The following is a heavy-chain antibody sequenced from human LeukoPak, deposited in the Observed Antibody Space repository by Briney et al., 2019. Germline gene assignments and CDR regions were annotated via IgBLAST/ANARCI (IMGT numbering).Heavy chain of an antibody. D-gene: IGHD4-17*01. CDR3: ARGIESYGDYGY. V-gene: IGHV4-59*01. Sequence: SETLSLTCTVSGGSISSYYWSWIRQPPGKGLEWIGYIYYSGSTNYNPSLKSRVTISVDTSKNQFSPKLSSLTAADTAIYYCARGIESYGDYGYWGQGILVTVSS. J-gene: IGHJ4*02. CDR1: GGSISSYY. CDR2: IYYSGST.